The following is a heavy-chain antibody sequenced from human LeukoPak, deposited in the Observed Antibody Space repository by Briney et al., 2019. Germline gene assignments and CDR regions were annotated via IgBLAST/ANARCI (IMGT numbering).Heavy chain of an antibody. V-gene: IGHV3-23*01. CDR1: GFTFSSYA. D-gene: IGHD3-9*01. J-gene: IGHJ5*02. CDR3: AKDSYDILTGYLAA. Sequence: GGSLRLSCAASGFTFSSYAMSWVRQAPGKGLEWVSAISGSGGSTYYADSVKGRFTISRDNSKNTLYLQMNSLRAEDTAVYYCAKDSYDILTGYLAAWGQGTLVTVSS. CDR2: ISGSGGST.